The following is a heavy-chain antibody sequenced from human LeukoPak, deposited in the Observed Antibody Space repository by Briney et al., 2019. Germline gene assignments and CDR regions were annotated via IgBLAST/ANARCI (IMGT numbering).Heavy chain of an antibody. J-gene: IGHJ4*02. CDR3: ARHYDYVWGSYRSTNYFDY. Sequence: ASVKVSCKASGYTFTSYGISWVRQAPGQGLEWMGWISAYSGNTNYAQKLQGRVTMTTDTSTSTAYMELRSLRSDDTAVYYCARHYDYVWGSYRSTNYFDYWGQGTLVTVSS. CDR2: ISAYSGNT. CDR1: GYTFTSYG. D-gene: IGHD3-16*02. V-gene: IGHV1-18*01.